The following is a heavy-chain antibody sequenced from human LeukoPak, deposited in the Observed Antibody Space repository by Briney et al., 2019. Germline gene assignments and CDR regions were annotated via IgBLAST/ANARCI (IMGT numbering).Heavy chain of an antibody. D-gene: IGHD3-10*01. Sequence: GRSLRLSCAASGFTFSSYAMHWVRQAPGKGLEWVAVISYDGSNKYYADSVKGRFTISRDNSKNTLYLQMNSLKAEDTAVYYCARDRGDIWGQGTMVTVSS. CDR3: ARDRGDI. CDR1: GFTFSSYA. CDR2: ISYDGSNK. V-gene: IGHV3-30-3*01. J-gene: IGHJ3*02.